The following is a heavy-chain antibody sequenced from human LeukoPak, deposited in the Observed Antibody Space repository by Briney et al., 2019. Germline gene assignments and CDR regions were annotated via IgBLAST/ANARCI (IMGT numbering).Heavy chain of an antibody. J-gene: IGHJ4*02. Sequence: GASVKVSCKASGYTFTGYYVHWVRQAPGQGLEWMGWINPNSGGTNYAQKFQGRVTMTRDTSISTAYMELSRLRSDDTAVYYCASPTAAGSIYFDYWGQGTLVTVSS. D-gene: IGHD6-13*01. CDR1: GYTFTGYY. CDR2: INPNSGGT. V-gene: IGHV1-2*02. CDR3: ASPTAAGSIYFDY.